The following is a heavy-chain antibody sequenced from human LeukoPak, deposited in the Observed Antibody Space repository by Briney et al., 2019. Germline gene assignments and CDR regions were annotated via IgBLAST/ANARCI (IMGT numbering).Heavy chain of an antibody. CDR2: IGTGRSYI. CDR1: GFTFNRYT. Sequence: GGSLRLSCAASGFTFNRYTMNWVRQAPGKGLEWVSSIGTGRSYIFYADSVKGRFTIPRDNAKNSLFMQMNSLRAEDTAVYYCAREGLYGDYAGHWGQGTLVTVSS. D-gene: IGHD4-17*01. J-gene: IGHJ4*02. CDR3: AREGLYGDYAGH. V-gene: IGHV3-21*01.